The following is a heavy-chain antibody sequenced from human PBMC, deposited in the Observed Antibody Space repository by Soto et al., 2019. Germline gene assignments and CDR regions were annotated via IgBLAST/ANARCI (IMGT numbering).Heavy chain of an antibody. CDR1: GFTFSDYW. Sequence: GGSLRLSCAASGFTFSDYWMTWVRQAPGKGLEWVANIKQDGSEKFYVDSVKGRFTISRDNAKNSLYLQMNSLRVEDTAVYYCVRGGGYWGQGTLVTVSS. CDR2: IKQDGSEK. CDR3: VRGGGY. J-gene: IGHJ4*02. D-gene: IGHD3-16*01. V-gene: IGHV3-7*01.